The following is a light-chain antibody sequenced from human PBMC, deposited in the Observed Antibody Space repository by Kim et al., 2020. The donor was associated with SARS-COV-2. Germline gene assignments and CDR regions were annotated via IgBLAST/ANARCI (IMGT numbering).Light chain of an antibody. CDR1: SLRSYY. CDR3: NSRDSSGNHVV. V-gene: IGLV3-19*01. Sequence: ALGQKVRSTCQGDSLRSYYASWYQQKPGQAPVLVIYGKNNRPSGIPDRFSGSSSGNTASLTITGAQAEDEADYYCNSRDSSGNHVVFGGGTKLTVL. J-gene: IGLJ2*01. CDR2: GKN.